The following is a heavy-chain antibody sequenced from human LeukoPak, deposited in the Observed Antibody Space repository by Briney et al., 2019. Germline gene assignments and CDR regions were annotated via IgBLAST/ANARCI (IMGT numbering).Heavy chain of an antibody. CDR3: ARHLNNYLDY. V-gene: IGHV3-21*01. CDR1: GFTFSAYT. CDR2: ITSSSTYI. J-gene: IGHJ4*02. Sequence: GGSLRLSCAASGFTFSAYTMIWIRQAPGKGLEWVSSITSSSTYIYYADSVKGRFTISRDNAKNTLYLQMNSLRAEDTAVYYCARHLNNYLDYWGQGTLVTVSS. D-gene: IGHD2/OR15-2a*01.